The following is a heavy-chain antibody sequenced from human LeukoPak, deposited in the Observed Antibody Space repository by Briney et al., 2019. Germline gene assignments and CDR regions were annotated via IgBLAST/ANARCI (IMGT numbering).Heavy chain of an antibody. CDR2: LNQDGNEN. D-gene: IGHD3-3*01. Sequence: PGGSLRLSCAASGFTFSRYYMSWVRQAPGKGLEWVANLNQDGNENYYVDSVKGRFTVSRDNAKNSLYLQMNSLRVEDTAVYYCARDRAPFAILLDVSCDYWGQGTLVTVSS. J-gene: IGHJ4*02. CDR3: ARDRAPFAILLDVSCDY. V-gene: IGHV3-7*01. CDR1: GFTFSRYY.